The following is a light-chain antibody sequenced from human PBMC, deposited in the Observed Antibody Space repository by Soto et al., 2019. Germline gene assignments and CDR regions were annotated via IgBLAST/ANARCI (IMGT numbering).Light chain of an antibody. V-gene: IGKV1-5*03. Sequence: DIQMTQSPSTLSASVGDRVTITCRASQSISSWLAWYQQKPGKAPKRLIYKASSLESGVPSRFSGSGSGTVCTLTISSLQPDDFATYYCQHYNSFPTVGQGTKVEIK. CDR3: QHYNSFPT. CDR1: QSISSW. J-gene: IGKJ1*01. CDR2: KAS.